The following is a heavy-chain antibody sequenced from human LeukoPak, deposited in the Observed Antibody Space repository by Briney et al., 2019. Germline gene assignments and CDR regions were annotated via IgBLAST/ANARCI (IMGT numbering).Heavy chain of an antibody. J-gene: IGHJ6*03. V-gene: IGHV4-61*02. D-gene: IGHD2-2*01. CDR3: ARGVPAANYYYYYMDV. Sequence: SETLSLTCTVSGGSISSGSYYWSWLRQPAGKGLEWIARIYTSGSTNYNPSLKSRVTISVDTSKNQFSLKLSSVTAADTAVYYCARGVPAANYYYYYMDVWGKGTTVTISS. CDR2: IYTSGST. CDR1: GGSISSGSYY.